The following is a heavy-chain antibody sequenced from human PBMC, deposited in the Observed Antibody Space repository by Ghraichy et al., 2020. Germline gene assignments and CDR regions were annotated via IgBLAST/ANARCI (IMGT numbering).Heavy chain of an antibody. CDR2: FDPEDGET. CDR3: ATGEGWLRLESYYYGMDV. V-gene: IGHV1-24*01. D-gene: IGHD5-12*01. CDR1: GYTLTELS. J-gene: IGHJ6*02. Sequence: ASVKVSCKVSGYTLTELSMHWVRQAPGKGLEWMGGFDPEDGETIYAQKFQGRVTMTEDTSTDTAYMELSSLRSEDTAVYYCATGEGWLRLESYYYGMDVWGQGTTVTVSS.